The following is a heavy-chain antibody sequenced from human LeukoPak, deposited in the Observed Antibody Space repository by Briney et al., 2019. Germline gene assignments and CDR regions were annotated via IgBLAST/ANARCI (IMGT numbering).Heavy chain of an antibody. D-gene: IGHD2-2*01. CDR3: FASCSSTSCYYGMDV. V-gene: IGHV4-30-2*01. J-gene: IGHJ6*02. CDR2: IYHSGST. CDR1: GGSISSGGYS. Sequence: PSETLSLTCAVTGGSISSGGYSWSWIRQPPGKGLEWIGYIYHSGSTYYNPSLKSRVTISVDRSKNQFSLKLSSVTAADTAVYYCFASCSSTSCYYGMDVWGQGTTVTVSS.